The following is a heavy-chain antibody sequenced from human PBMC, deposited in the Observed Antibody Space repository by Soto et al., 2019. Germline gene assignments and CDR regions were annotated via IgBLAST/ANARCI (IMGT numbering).Heavy chain of an antibody. V-gene: IGHV3-23*01. Sequence: GGSLRLSCAASGFTFSSYAMSWVRQAPGKGLEWVSAISGSGGSTYYADSVKGRFTISRDNSKNTLYLQMNSLRAEDTAVYYCAKEKMVRGVIPSYGMDVWGQGTTVTVSS. CDR2: ISGSGGST. D-gene: IGHD3-10*01. J-gene: IGHJ6*02. CDR3: AKEKMVRGVIPSYGMDV. CDR1: GFTFSSYA.